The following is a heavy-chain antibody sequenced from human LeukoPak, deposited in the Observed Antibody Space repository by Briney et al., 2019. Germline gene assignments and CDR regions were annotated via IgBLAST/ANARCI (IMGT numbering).Heavy chain of an antibody. Sequence: KPSETLSLTCAVYGGSFSGYYWSWIRQPPGKGLEWIGEINHSGSTNYNPSLKSRVTISVDTSKNQFSLKLSSVTAADTAVYYCARGIYCSGGSCYSSIIDCWGQGTLVTVSS. D-gene: IGHD2-15*01. CDR2: INHSGST. V-gene: IGHV4-34*01. CDR3: ARGIYCSGGSCYSSIIDC. J-gene: IGHJ4*02. CDR1: GGSFSGYY.